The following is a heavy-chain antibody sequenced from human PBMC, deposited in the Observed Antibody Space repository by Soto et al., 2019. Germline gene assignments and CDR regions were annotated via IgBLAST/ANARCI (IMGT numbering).Heavy chain of an antibody. J-gene: IGHJ4*02. CDR2: IYWDDDK. CDR3: AHRRSYGSGSYFDY. D-gene: IGHD3-10*01. Sequence: QITLKESGPTLVKPTQTLTLTCTFSGFSLSTSVVGVGWIRQPPGKALEWLALIYWDDDKRYSPSLKSRLTLTKDTSKNQVVLTMTNMDPVDTATYYCAHRRSYGSGSYFDYWGQGTLVTVSS. CDR1: GFSLSTSVVG. V-gene: IGHV2-5*02.